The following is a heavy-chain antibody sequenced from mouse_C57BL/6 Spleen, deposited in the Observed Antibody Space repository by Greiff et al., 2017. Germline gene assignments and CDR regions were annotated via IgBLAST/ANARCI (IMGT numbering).Heavy chain of an antibody. V-gene: IGHV1-5*01. J-gene: IGHJ2*01. CDR2: IYPGNSDT. Sequence: EVQLQQSGTVLARPGASVKMSCKTSGYTFTSYWMHWVKQRPGQGLEWIGAIYPGNSDTSYNQKFKGKAKLTAVTSASPAYMELSSLTNEDSAVYYCTRSAYDYEFFDYWGQGTTLTVSS. CDR1: GYTFTSYW. CDR3: TRSAYDYEFFDY. D-gene: IGHD2-4*01.